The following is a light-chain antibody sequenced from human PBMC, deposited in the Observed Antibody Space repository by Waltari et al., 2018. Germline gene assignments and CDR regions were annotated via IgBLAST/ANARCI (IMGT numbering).Light chain of an antibody. CDR3: SSYTSSSTQV. CDR2: DVS. V-gene: IGLV2-14*03. J-gene: IGLJ1*01. Sequence: QSALTQPASVSGSPGQSITIPCPGTSSDVGGYNYASWYQQHPGKAPKPMIYDVSNRPSGDSNRFSGSKSGNTASLTISRLQAEDEADYYCSSYTSSSTQVFGTGTKVTVL. CDR1: SSDVGGYNY.